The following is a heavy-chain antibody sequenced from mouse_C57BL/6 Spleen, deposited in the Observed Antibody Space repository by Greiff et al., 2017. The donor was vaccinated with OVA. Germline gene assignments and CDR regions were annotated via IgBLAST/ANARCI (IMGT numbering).Heavy chain of an antibody. CDR2: IYPRSGNT. CDR1: GYTFTSYG. J-gene: IGHJ4*01. CDR3: ARREITTVVATKYAMDY. V-gene: IGHV1-81*01. Sequence: QVQLQQSGAELARPGASVKLSCKASGYTFTSYGISWVKQRTGQGLEWIGEIYPRSGNTYYNEKFKGKATLTADKSSSTAYMELRSLTSADSAVYFCARREITTVVATKYAMDYWGQGTSVTVSS. D-gene: IGHD1-1*01.